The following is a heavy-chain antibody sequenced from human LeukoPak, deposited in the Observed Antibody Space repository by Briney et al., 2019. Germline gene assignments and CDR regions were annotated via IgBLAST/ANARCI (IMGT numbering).Heavy chain of an antibody. J-gene: IGHJ5*02. D-gene: IGHD2-2*01. CDR3: ARLRLGVEPAATNWFDP. CDR1: GYTLTELS. V-gene: IGHV1-24*01. CDR2: FDPEDGET. Sequence: ASVKVSCKVSGYTLTELSMHWVRQAPGKGLEWMGGFDPEDGETIYAQKFQGRVTMTEDTSTDTAYMELSSLRSEDTAVYYCARLRLGVEPAATNWFDPWGQGTLVTVSS.